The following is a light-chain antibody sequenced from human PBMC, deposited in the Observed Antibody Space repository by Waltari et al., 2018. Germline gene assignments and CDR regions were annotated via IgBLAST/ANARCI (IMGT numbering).Light chain of an antibody. J-gene: IGLJ2*01. CDR2: DVS. Sequence: QSALPQPASVSGSPGQSITISCPGTSSDVGAYNFVSWYQQHPDKAPKLMIYDVSKRPSGVSNRFSGSKSGNTASLTISGLQAEDEANYYCSSYTTSSTWVFGGGTRLTVL. CDR1: SSDVGAYNF. CDR3: SSYTTSSTWV. V-gene: IGLV2-14*01.